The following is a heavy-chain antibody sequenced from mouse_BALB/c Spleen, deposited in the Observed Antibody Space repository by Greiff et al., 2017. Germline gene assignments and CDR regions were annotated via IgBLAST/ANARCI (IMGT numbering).Heavy chain of an antibody. V-gene: IGHV2-9*02. CDR2: IWAGGST. D-gene: IGHD2-4*01. CDR3: ARDQALDYEGFAY. Sequence: QVQLQQSGPGLVAPSQSLSITCTVSGFSLTSYGVHWVRQPPGKGLEWLGVIWAGGSTNYNSALMSRLSISKDNSKSQVFLKMNSLQTDDTAMYYCARDQALDYEGFAYWGQGTLVTVSA. CDR1: GFSLTSYG. J-gene: IGHJ3*01.